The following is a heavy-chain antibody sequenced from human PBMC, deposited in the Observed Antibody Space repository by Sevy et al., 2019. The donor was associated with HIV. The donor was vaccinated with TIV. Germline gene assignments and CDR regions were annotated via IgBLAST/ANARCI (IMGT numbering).Heavy chain of an antibody. Sequence: ASVKVSCKASGYTFTGYYMHWVRQAPGQGLEWMGWINPNSGGTNYAQKFQGRVTMTRDTSISTAYMELSRLRSDDTAGYYCASSYSSGAVHFQHWGQGTLVTVSS. CDR1: GYTFTGYY. D-gene: IGHD6-19*01. V-gene: IGHV1-2*02. J-gene: IGHJ1*01. CDR2: INPNSGGT. CDR3: ASSYSSGAVHFQH.